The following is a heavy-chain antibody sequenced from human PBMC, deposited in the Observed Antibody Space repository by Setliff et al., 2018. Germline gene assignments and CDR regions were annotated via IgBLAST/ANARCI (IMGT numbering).Heavy chain of an antibody. J-gene: IGHJ4*02. CDR3: ARHDVMVRWFDY. Sequence: SETLSLTCYVSGGSIRSYYWSWIRQPPGKGPEWIGYMYYSGTTNYNPSLKSRATISVDTSKNQFSLRLSSVTAADTAVYYCARHDVMVRWFDYWGQGTLVTVSS. CDR1: GGSIRSYY. CDR2: MYYSGTT. D-gene: IGHD3-10*01. V-gene: IGHV4-59*08.